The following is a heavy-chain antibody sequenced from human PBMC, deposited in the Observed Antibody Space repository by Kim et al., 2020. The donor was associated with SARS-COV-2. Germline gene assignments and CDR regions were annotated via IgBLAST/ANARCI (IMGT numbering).Heavy chain of an antibody. CDR1: GGSFTDYY. D-gene: IGHD3-16*01. V-gene: IGHV4-34*01. CDR2: ISWSGIT. J-gene: IGHJ4*02. Sequence: SETLSLTCTVNGGSFTDYYWNWIRQPPGKGLEWIGEISWSGITNYNSSLKSRVTISLDTPQNQFSLNLSSMTAADTAVYYCARGSRRLGRTFDYWGQGTLVTVSS. CDR3: ARGSRRLGRTFDY.